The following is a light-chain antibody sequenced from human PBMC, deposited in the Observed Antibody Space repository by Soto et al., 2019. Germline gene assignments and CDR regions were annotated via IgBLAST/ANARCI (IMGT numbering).Light chain of an antibody. CDR3: NSYTSSSTLG. Sequence: QSALTQPASVSGSPGQSITISCTRTSSDVGGYNFVSWYQQHPGKAPKLMLYNVYDRPSGISHRFSGCRSGNTASLTISGLQAEDEDHYYCNSYTSSSTLGFGGGTKLTVL. CDR2: NVY. J-gene: IGLJ2*01. CDR1: SSDVGGYNF. V-gene: IGLV2-14*03.